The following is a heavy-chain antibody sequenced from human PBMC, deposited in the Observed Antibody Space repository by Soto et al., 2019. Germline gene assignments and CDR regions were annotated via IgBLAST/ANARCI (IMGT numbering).Heavy chain of an antibody. Sequence: EVQLLESGGGLVQPGGSLRLSCAATGFTFSSYAMSWVRQAPGKGLEWVSAISGSGGSTYYADSVKGRFTISRDNSKNTLYLQMNCLRAEDTAVYYCAKGDIVVVPAAIWHWGQGTLVTVSS. D-gene: IGHD2-2*01. V-gene: IGHV3-23*01. J-gene: IGHJ4*02. CDR3: AKGDIVVVPAAIWH. CDR1: GFTFSSYA. CDR2: ISGSGGST.